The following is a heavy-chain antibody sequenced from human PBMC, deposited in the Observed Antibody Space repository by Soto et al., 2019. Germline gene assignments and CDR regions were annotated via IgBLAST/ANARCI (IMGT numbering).Heavy chain of an antibody. V-gene: IGHV3-23*01. CDR1: GFTFSSYT. CDR2: IRGSGSGT. CDR3: AKSLETFYYGMDV. D-gene: IGHD3-16*01. Sequence: EVQLLESGGGLVRPGGSLRLSCGASGFTFSSYTMTWVRQAPGRGLEWVSIIRGSGSGTYYADSVRGRFSISRDNSKDTLYLQMNSLRAEDTAVYYCAKSLETFYYGMDVWGQGTTVTVSS. J-gene: IGHJ6*02.